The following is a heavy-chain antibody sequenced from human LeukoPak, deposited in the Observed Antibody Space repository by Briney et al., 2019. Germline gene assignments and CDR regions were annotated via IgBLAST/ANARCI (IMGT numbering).Heavy chain of an antibody. J-gene: IGHJ3*02. CDR3: ARDRTTLTVTSSDLDAFDI. V-gene: IGHV3-7*01. D-gene: IGHD4-17*01. Sequence: GGSLRLSGAASGFTFSSYWMNWVRQAPGKGLEWVANIKQDGSEKYYVDSVKGRFAISRDNAKSSLYLQMNSLRAEDTAVYYCARDRTTLTVTSSDLDAFDIWGQGTMVTVSS. CDR1: GFTFSSYW. CDR2: IKQDGSEK.